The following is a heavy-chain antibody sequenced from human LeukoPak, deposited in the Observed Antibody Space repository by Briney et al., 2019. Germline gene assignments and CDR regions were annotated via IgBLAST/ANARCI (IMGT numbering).Heavy chain of an antibody. CDR2: ISSSSSTI. J-gene: IGHJ6*02. D-gene: IGHD4-23*01. CDR1: GFTFSSYS. Sequence: TGGSLRLSCAASGFTFSSYSMTWVRQAPGKGLEWVSYISSSSSTIYYADSVKGRFTISRDNAKNSLYLQMNSLRAEDTAVYYCARTYGGNSNYYYGMDVWGQGTTVTVSS. V-gene: IGHV3-48*04. CDR3: ARTYGGNSNYYYGMDV.